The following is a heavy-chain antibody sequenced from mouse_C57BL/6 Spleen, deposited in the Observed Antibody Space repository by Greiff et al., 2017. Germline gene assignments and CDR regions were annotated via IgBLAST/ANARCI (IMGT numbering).Heavy chain of an antibody. CDR1: GYTFTSYG. V-gene: IGHV1-81*01. D-gene: IGHD3-1*01. CDR2: IYPRSGNT. CDR3: ARRHSYFDY. J-gene: IGHJ2*01. Sequence: QVQLQQSGAELARPGASVKLSCKASGYTFTSYGISWVKQRTGQGLEWIGEIYPRSGNTYYNEKFKGKATLTADKSSSTAYMELRSLTSEDSAVYFCARRHSYFDYWGQGTTLTVSS.